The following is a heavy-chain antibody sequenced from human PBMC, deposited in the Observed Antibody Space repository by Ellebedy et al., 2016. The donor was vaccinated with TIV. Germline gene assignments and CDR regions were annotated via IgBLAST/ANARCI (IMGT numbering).Heavy chain of an antibody. D-gene: IGHD6-19*01. CDR3: ARGGGIAVAGTGSDFDY. V-gene: IGHV4-34*01. CDR1: GGSFSGYY. Sequence: SETLSLXXAVYGGSFSGYYWSWIRQPPRKGLEWIGEINHSGSTNYNPSLKSQVTISVDTSKNQFSLKLSSVTAADTAVYYCARGGGIAVAGTGSDFDYWGQGTLVTVSS. J-gene: IGHJ4*02. CDR2: INHSGST.